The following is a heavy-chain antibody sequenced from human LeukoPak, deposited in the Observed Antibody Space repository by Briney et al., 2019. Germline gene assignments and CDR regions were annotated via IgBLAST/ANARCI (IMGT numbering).Heavy chain of an antibody. Sequence: GGSLRLSCAASGFTFDDYAMHWVRQAPGKGLEWVSGISWNSGSIGYADSVKGRFTISRDNAKNSLYLQMNSLRAEDTALYYCATDQYYYDSSGYFDYWGQGTLVTVSS. CDR1: GFTFDDYA. CDR3: ATDQYYYDSSGYFDY. J-gene: IGHJ4*02. CDR2: ISWNSGSI. D-gene: IGHD3-22*01. V-gene: IGHV3-9*01.